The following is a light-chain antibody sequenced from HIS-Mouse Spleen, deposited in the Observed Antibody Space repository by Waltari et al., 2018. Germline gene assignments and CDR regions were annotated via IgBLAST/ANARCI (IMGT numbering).Light chain of an antibody. CDR3: QVWDSSSDHYV. CDR1: KIGSKS. CDR2: DDS. J-gene: IGLJ1*01. Sequence: SYVLTQPPSVSVAPGQTARITCGGNKIGSKSVHCYQQKPGPAPVLVVYDDSDRPSGIPERFSGSNSGNTATLTISRVEAGDEADYYCQVWDSSSDHYVFGTGTKVTVL. V-gene: IGLV3-21*02.